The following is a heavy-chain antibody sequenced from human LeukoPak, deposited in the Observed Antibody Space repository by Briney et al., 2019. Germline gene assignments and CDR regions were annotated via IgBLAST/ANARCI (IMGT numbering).Heavy chain of an antibody. CDR1: GFTFSSYG. J-gene: IGHJ4*02. CDR2: ISYDGSNK. D-gene: IGHD1-26*01. V-gene: IGHV3-30*18. CDR3: AKVSVGATMDY. Sequence: GRSLRLSCAASGFTFSSYGMHWVRQAPGKGLEWVAVISYDGSNKYYADSVKGRFTISRDNSKNTLYLQMNSLRAEDTAVYYCAKVSVGATMDYWGQGTLVTVSS.